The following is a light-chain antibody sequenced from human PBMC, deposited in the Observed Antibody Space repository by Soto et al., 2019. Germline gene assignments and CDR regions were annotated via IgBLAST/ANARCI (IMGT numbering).Light chain of an antibody. J-gene: IGKJ1*01. Sequence: DIQMTQSPSSLSASVGDRVTITCRASQSISSYFNWYQQKQGKXPKLLIYAASSLQSGVPSRFGGSGSGTDFTLTISSLQPEDFATYYWQQSTTFGQGTKVDIK. CDR1: QSISSY. V-gene: IGKV1-39*01. CDR2: AAS. CDR3: QQSTT.